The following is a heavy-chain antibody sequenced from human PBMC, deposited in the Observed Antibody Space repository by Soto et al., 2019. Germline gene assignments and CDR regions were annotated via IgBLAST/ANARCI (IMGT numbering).Heavy chain of an antibody. V-gene: IGHV1-69*13. CDR3: AMGEWVAARPNWFDP. Sequence: ASVKVSCKASGGTFSSYAISWVRQAPGQGLEWMGGIIPIFGTANYAQKFQGRVTITADESTSTAYMELSSLRSEDTAVYYCAMGEWVAARPNWFDPWGQGTLVTVSS. CDR2: IIPIFGTA. J-gene: IGHJ5*02. D-gene: IGHD6-6*01. CDR1: GGTFSSYA.